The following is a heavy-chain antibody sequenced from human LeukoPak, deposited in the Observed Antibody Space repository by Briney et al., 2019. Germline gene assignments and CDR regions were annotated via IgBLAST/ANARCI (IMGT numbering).Heavy chain of an antibody. Sequence: PGRSLRLSCAASGFTFSSYGMHWVRQALGKGLEWVAVIWYDGSNKYYADSVKGRFTISRDNSKNTLYLQMNSLRAKDTAVYYCARDPRGDYFDYWGQGTLVTVSS. CDR1: GFTFSSYG. D-gene: IGHD4-17*01. J-gene: IGHJ4*02. CDR3: ARDPRGDYFDY. V-gene: IGHV3-33*01. CDR2: IWYDGSNK.